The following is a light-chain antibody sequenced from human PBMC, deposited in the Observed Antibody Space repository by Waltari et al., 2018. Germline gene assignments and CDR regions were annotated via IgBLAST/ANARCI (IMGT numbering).Light chain of an antibody. V-gene: IGLV1-40*01. Sequence: QSVLTQPPSVSGAPGQRVTISCTGSGSNIGAGYDVHWYQLLPRAAPKLLIYGSSSLPLGVPDRFVGSTSGTSAALASIGLQAEDEADYYCQSDDTSLSVVFGGGTKLTVL. CDR2: GSS. CDR1: GSNIGAGYD. J-gene: IGLJ3*02. CDR3: QSDDTSLSVV.